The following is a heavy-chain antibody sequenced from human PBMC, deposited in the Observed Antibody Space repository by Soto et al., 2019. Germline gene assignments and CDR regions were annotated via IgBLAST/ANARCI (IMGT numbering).Heavy chain of an antibody. D-gene: IGHD6-6*01. Sequence: LRLSCTASGFTFGDYAMSWFRQAPGKGLEWVGFIRSKAYGGTTEYAASVKGRFTISRDDSKSIAYLQMNSLKTEDTAVYYCTSNYIAARAFIDYWGQGTLVTVSS. CDR1: GFTFGDYA. CDR2: IRSKAYGGTT. CDR3: TSNYIAARAFIDY. J-gene: IGHJ4*02. V-gene: IGHV3-49*03.